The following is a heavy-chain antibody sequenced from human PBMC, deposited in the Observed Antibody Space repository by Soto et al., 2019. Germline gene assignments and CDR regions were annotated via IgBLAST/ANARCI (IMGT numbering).Heavy chain of an antibody. Sequence: ASVKVSCKASGYTFTGNYMHWVRQAPGQGLEWMGWINPNSGGTNYAQKFQGRVTMTRDTSISTAYMELSRLRSDDTAVYYCARSAPFDIYAITPVEFWGQGTLVTVSS. D-gene: IGHD3-9*01. V-gene: IGHV1-2*02. CDR2: INPNSGGT. J-gene: IGHJ4*02. CDR1: GYTFTGNY. CDR3: ARSAPFDIYAITPVEF.